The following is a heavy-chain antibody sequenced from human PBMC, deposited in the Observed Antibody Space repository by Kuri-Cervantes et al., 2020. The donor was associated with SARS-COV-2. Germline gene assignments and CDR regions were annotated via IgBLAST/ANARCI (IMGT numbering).Heavy chain of an antibody. CDR3: ARDWDYYDSSGYSNFDY. CDR1: GYSISSGYY. D-gene: IGHD3-22*01. V-gene: IGHV4-38-2*02. CDR2: IYHSGST. J-gene: IGHJ4*02. Sequence: SETLSLTCAGSGYSISSGYYWGWIRQPPGKGLEWIGSIYHSGSTYYNPSLKSRVTISVDTSKNQFSLKLSSVTAADTAVYYCARDWDYYDSSGYSNFDYWGQGTLVTVSS.